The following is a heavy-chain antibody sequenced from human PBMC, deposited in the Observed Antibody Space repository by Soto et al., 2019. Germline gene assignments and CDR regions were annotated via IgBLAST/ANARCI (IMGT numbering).Heavy chain of an antibody. D-gene: IGHD1-26*01. J-gene: IGHJ4*02. CDR1: GFTFSSYG. V-gene: IGHV3-30*18. CDR3: VKPGSYSYYFDY. Sequence: GGSLRLSCAASGFTFSSYGMHWVRQAPGKGLEWVAVISYDGSNKYYADSVKGRFTISRDNSKNTLYLQMNSLRAEDTAAYYCVKPGSYSYYFDYWGQGTLVTVSS. CDR2: ISYDGSNK.